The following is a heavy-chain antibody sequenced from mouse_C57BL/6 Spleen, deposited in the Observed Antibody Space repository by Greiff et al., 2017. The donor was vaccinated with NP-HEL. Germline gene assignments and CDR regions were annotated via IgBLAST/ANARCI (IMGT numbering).Heavy chain of an antibody. J-gene: IGHJ2*01. CDR1: GYSITSDYA. CDR3: ARSIMAN. V-gene: IGHV3-2*02. Sequence: EVKVEESGPGLVKPSQSLSLTCTVTGYSITSDYAWNWIRQFPGNKLEWMGYISYSGSTSYNPSLKSRISITRDTSKNQFFLQLNSVTTEDPATYYCARSIMANWGQGTTLTVSS. CDR2: ISYSGST.